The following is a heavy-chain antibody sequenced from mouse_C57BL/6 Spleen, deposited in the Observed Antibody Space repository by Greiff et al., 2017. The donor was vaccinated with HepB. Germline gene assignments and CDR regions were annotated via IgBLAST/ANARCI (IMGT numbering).Heavy chain of an antibody. CDR3: VRGNYDFDY. J-gene: IGHJ2*01. CDR2: IRSKSNNYAT. CDR1: GFSFNTYA. Sequence: EVKLMESGGGLVQPKGSLKLSCAASGFSFNTYAMNWVRQAPGKGLEWVARIRSKSNNYATYYADSVKDRFTISRDDSESMLYLQMNNLKTEDTAMYYCVRGNYDFDYWGQGTTLTVSS. D-gene: IGHD2-1*01. V-gene: IGHV10-1*01.